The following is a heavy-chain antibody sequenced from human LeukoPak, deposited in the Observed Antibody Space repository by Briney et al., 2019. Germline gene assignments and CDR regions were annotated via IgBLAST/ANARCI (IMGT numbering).Heavy chain of an antibody. Sequence: GGSLRLSCAASGFTFSSYWMHWVRQAPGKGLEWVSSISSSSSYIYYADSVKGRFTISRDNAKNSLYLQMNSLRAEDTAVYYCARDPLTKTYYYDSSGYWIDYWGQGTLVTVSS. V-gene: IGHV3-21*01. CDR3: ARDPLTKTYYYDSSGYWIDY. CDR1: GFTFSSYW. CDR2: ISSSSSYI. J-gene: IGHJ4*02. D-gene: IGHD3-22*01.